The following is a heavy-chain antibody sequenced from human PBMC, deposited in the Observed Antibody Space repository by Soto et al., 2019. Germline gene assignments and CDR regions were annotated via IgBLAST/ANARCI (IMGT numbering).Heavy chain of an antibody. CDR3: ARVVVPAAAGPGKDGMDV. CDR1: GGSISSSNW. CDR2: ICHSGST. D-gene: IGHD6-13*01. Sequence: QVQLQESGPGLVKPSGTLSLTCAVSGGSISSSNWWSWVRQPPGKGLEWIGEICHSGSTNYNPSLKSRVTISVDKSKNQFSLKLSSVTAADTAVYYCARVVVPAAAGPGKDGMDVWGQGTTVTVSS. J-gene: IGHJ6*02. V-gene: IGHV4-4*02.